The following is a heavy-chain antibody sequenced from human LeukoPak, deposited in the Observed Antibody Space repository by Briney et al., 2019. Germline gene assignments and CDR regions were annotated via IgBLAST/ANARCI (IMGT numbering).Heavy chain of an antibody. CDR3: ARSYSYGPNFDY. CDR2: IYYSGST. D-gene: IGHD5-18*01. Sequence: PSETLSLTCTVSGGSISSYYWSWIRQPPGKGLEWIGYIYYSGSTNYNPSLKSRVTISVDTSKNQFSLTMSSVTAADTAVYYCARSYSYGPNFDYWGQGTLVTVSS. J-gene: IGHJ4*02. CDR1: GGSISSYY. V-gene: IGHV4-59*08.